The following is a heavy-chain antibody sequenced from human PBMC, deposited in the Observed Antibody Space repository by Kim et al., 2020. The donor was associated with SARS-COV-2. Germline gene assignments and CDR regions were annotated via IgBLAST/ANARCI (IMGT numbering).Heavy chain of an antibody. D-gene: IGHD3-10*01. V-gene: IGHV5-51*01. Sequence: GESLKISCKGSGYSFTSYWIGWVRQMPGKGLEWMGIIYPGDSDTRYSPSFQGQVTISADKSISTAYLQWSSLKASDTAMYYCARGILWFGELLSDWFDPWGQGTLVTVSS. CDR3: ARGILWFGELLSDWFDP. CDR2: IYPGDSDT. J-gene: IGHJ5*02. CDR1: GYSFTSYW.